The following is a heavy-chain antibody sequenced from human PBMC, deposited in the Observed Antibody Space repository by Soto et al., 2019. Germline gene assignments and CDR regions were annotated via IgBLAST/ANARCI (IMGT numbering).Heavy chain of an antibody. CDR2: ISYDGSNK. V-gene: IGHV3-30*18. CDR1: GFTFSSYG. J-gene: IGHJ3*02. D-gene: IGHD5-12*01. Sequence: QVQLVESGGGVVQPGRSLRLSCAASGFTFSSYGMHWVRQAPGKGLEWVAVISYDGSNKYYANSVKGRFNISRDNSKNTLYLQMNSLRAEDTAVYYCAKTSGYDFFDAFDIWGQGTMVTVSS. CDR3: AKTSGYDFFDAFDI.